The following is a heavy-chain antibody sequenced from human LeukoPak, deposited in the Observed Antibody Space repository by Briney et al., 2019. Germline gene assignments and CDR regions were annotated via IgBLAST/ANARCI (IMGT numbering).Heavy chain of an antibody. V-gene: IGHV1-46*01. J-gene: IGHJ4*02. D-gene: IGHD2-15*01. CDR3: ARAPPHCSGGSCHPPGD. CDR2: INPSGGST. CDR1: GYTFTSYY. Sequence: ASVKVSCKASGYTFTSYYMHWVRQAPGQGLECMGIINPSGGSTSYAQKFQGRVTMTRDTSTSTVYMELSSLRSEDTAVYYCARAPPHCSGGSCHPPGDWGQGTLVTVSS.